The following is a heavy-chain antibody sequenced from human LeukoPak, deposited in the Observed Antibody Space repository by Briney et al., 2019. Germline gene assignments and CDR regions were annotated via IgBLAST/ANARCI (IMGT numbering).Heavy chain of an antibody. V-gene: IGHV4-34*01. CDR3: ARRPKRGYYDSSGYFDY. CDR1: GGSFSGYY. J-gene: IGHJ4*02. D-gene: IGHD3-22*01. Sequence: SETLSLTCAVYGGSFSGYYWSWIRQPPGKGLEWIGEINHSGSTNYNPSLKSRVIISVDTSKNQFSLKLSSVTAADTAVYYCARRPKRGYYDSSGYFDYWGQGTLVTVSS. CDR2: INHSGST.